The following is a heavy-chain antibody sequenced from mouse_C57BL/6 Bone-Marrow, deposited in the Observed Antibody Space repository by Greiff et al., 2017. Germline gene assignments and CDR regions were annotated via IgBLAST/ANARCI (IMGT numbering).Heavy chain of an antibody. CDR1: GYTFTDYE. Sequence: QVQLQQPGAELVKPGASVTLSCKASGYTFTDYEMHWVKQTPVHGLEWIGAIDPETGGTAYNQKFKGKAILTADKSSSTAYMELRSLTSEDSAVYYCTGVLRNFDVWGTGTTVTVSS. J-gene: IGHJ1*03. CDR2: IDPETGGT. CDR3: TGVLRNFDV. V-gene: IGHV1-15*01. D-gene: IGHD1-1*01.